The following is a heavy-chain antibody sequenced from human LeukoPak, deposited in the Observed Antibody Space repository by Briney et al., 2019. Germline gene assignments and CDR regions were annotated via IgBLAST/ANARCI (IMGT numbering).Heavy chain of an antibody. CDR3: ASLDGYNYGADY. J-gene: IGHJ4*02. CDR2: IYYSGST. Sequence: SETLSLTCTVSGGSISSYYWSWIRQPPGKGLEWIGYIYYSGSTNYNPSLKSRVTISVDTSKNQFSLKLSSVTAADTAVYYCASLDGYNYGADYWGQGTLVTVSS. V-gene: IGHV4-59*08. CDR1: GGSISSYY. D-gene: IGHD5-12*01.